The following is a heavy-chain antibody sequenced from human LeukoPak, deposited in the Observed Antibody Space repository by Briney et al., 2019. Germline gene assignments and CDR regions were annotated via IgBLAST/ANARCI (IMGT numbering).Heavy chain of an antibody. CDR1: GGSIAIRNYY. CDR2: LYSSGRV. J-gene: IGHJ4*02. D-gene: IGHD4-17*01. CDR3: ARGNHDYAFDY. V-gene: IGHV4-39*07. Sequence: SETLSLTCAVSGGSIAIRNYYWAWIRQSPGRGLEGLGSLYSSGRVYYNPSLKSRVTISVDTSKNQFSLKLSSVTAADTAVYYCARGNHDYAFDYWGQGTLVTVSS.